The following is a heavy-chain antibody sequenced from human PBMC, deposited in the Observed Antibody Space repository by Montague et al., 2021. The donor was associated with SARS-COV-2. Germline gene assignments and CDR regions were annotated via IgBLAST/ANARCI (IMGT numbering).Heavy chain of an antibody. CDR1: GDSITNHY. D-gene: IGHD3-10*01. J-gene: IGHJ4*02. CDR3: ARDRFDFGAGRQGTIDF. CDR2: MHFTGQT. Sequence: SETLSLTCSVSGDSITNHYWSWIRQHAAKVLAWIGRMHFTGQTNFSPFFSSRLTMSADTSKNQFSLKLTSVTAADTAIYFCARDRFDFGAGRQGTIDFWGQGTLVTVSS. V-gene: IGHV4-4*07.